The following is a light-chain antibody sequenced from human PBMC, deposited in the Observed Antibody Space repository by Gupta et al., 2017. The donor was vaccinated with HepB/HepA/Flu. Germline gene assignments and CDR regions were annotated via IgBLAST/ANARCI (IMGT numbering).Light chain of an antibody. CDR3: QSYDSSLDVV. Sequence: QSVLTPPPSVSAAPGQRVTISCTGGSSNIGAGYDLHWYQQLPGTAPKLLIDGNSNRPSGVPDRFSGSKSGTSASLAITGLQAEDEANYYCQSYDSSLDVVFGGGTKLTVL. V-gene: IGLV1-40*01. J-gene: IGLJ2*01. CDR2: GNS. CDR1: SSNIGAGYD.